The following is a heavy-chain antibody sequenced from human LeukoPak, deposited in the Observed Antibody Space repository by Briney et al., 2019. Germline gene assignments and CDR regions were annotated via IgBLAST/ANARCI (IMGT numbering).Heavy chain of an antibody. CDR3: ARVAGWHWFDP. J-gene: IGHJ5*02. V-gene: IGHV3-23*01. Sequence: QPGGSLRLSCAASGFIFSRYSMEWVRQAPGKGLVWVSSIRPSGDNTYYGDSVKGRFTVSRDNSKNTVYLEMNNMRVDDTAVYYCARVAGWHWFDPWGQGTLVTVSS. CDR1: GFIFSRYS. CDR2: IRPSGDNT. D-gene: IGHD6-19*01.